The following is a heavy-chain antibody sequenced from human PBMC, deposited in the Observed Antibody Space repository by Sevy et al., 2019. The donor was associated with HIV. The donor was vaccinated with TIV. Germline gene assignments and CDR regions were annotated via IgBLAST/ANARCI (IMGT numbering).Heavy chain of an antibody. CDR2: ISGSGGST. J-gene: IGHJ4*02. D-gene: IGHD3-22*01. Sequence: GGSLRLSCAASGFTFSSYAMSWVRQAPGKGLEWVSAISGSGGSTYYADSVKGWFTISRDNSKNTLYLQMNSLRAEDTAVYYCAKESLDNGIVGQFDYWGQGTLVTVSS. CDR3: AKESLDNGIVGQFDY. V-gene: IGHV3-23*01. CDR1: GFTFSSYA.